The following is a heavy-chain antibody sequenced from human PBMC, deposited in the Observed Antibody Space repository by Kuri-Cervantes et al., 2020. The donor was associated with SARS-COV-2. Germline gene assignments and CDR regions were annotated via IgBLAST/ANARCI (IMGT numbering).Heavy chain of an antibody. Sequence: SETLSLTCTVSGGSISNYYWSWIRQPPGKGLEWIGNVFYSGSTNYNPSLKSRVTMSVDTSKNQFSLKLSSVTAADTAVYYCARHSPLQSYYYYYYGMDVWGQGTTVTVSS. CDR2: VFYSGST. J-gene: IGHJ6*02. CDR1: GGSISNYY. D-gene: IGHD4-11*01. V-gene: IGHV4-59*08. CDR3: ARHSPLQSYYYYYYGMDV.